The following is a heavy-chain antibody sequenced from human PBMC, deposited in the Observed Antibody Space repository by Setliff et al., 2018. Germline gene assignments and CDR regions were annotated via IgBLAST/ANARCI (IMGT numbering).Heavy chain of an antibody. D-gene: IGHD1-26*01. V-gene: IGHV5-51*01. CDR2: IYPGDSHT. CDR3: ARRLVGSPYSVYFDY. J-gene: IGHJ4*02. Sequence: GESLKISCKGSGYSFSNFWIGWVRQMPGKGLEWMGIIYPGDSHTRYSPSFQGQVTMSADKSINTAYLQWRNLKASDTAIYYCARRLVGSPYSVYFDYWAPVTLVNVSS. CDR1: GYSFSNFW.